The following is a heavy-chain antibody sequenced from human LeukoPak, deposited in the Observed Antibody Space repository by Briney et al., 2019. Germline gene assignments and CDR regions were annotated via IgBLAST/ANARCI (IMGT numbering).Heavy chain of an antibody. Sequence: GGSLRLSCVASGFALSSYNMNWVRLAPGKGLEWVSSISTSSSFMYYADSVKGRFTLSRDNAKDSLYLQMNSLRAEDTAVYYCAKGAVAGAGFDYWGQGTLVTVSS. CDR1: GFALSSYN. J-gene: IGHJ4*02. CDR3: AKGAVAGAGFDY. D-gene: IGHD6-19*01. V-gene: IGHV3-21*01. CDR2: ISTSSSFM.